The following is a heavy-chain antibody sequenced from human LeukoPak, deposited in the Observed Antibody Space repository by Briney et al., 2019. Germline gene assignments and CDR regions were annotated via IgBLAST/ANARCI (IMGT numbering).Heavy chain of an antibody. CDR2: ISSSGSVI. V-gene: IGHV3-48*03. CDR1: GFTFSSYE. J-gene: IGHJ4*02. CDR3: ARDTRGVGSGPDY. Sequence: GGSLRLSCAASGFTFSSYEMNWVRQAPGKGLEWVSYISSSGSVIYYTDSVKGRFTISRDNAKNSLYLQMNSLRAEDTAVYYCARDTRGVGSGPDYWGQGTLVTVSS. D-gene: IGHD3-3*01.